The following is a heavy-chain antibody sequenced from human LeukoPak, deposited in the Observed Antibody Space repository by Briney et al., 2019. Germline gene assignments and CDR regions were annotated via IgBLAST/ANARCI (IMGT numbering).Heavy chain of an antibody. V-gene: IGHV4-59*08. CDR2: IYYSGST. Sequence: SETLSLTCTVSGGSISSYYWSWIRQPPGKGLEWIGYIYYSGSTNYNPSPKSRVTISVDTSKNQLSLKLSSVTAADTAVYYCARLKLTYYYYYGMDVWGQGTTVTVSS. CDR3: ARLKLTYYYYYGMDV. J-gene: IGHJ6*02. CDR1: GGSISSYY. D-gene: IGHD4/OR15-4a*01.